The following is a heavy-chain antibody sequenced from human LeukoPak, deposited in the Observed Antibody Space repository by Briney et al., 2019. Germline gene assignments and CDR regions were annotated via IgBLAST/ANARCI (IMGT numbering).Heavy chain of an antibody. J-gene: IGHJ4*02. Sequence: PSGTLSLTCTVSGRSISSYYWSWIRQPPGKGLEWIGYIYSSGSTNYHPTLKSRVTISVDTSKNQFSLKLSSVTAADTAVYYCARGREVDGYNSYYFDYWGQGTLVTVSS. D-gene: IGHD5-24*01. CDR1: GRSISSYY. CDR2: IYSSGST. V-gene: IGHV4-59*01. CDR3: ARGREVDGYNSYYFDY.